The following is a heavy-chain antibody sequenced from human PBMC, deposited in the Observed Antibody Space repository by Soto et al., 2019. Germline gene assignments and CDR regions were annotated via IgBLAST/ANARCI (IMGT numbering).Heavy chain of an antibody. CDR3: ARTSYDILTGYYSRFDY. Sequence: VSGPTLVNPTQTLTLTCTFSGFSLSTSGMCASWIRQPPGKALEWLALIDWDDDKYYSTSLKTRLTISKDTSKNQVVLTMTNMDPVDTAMYYCARTSYDILTGYYSRFDYWGQGTLVTVSA. CDR1: GFSLSTSGMC. D-gene: IGHD3-9*01. V-gene: IGHV2-70*01. CDR2: IDWDDDK. J-gene: IGHJ4*02.